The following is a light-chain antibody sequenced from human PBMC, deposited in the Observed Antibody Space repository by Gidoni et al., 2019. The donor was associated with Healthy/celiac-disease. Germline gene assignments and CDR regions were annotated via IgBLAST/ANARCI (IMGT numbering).Light chain of an antibody. CDR2: GAS. CDR3: QQYNNWPHT. V-gene: IGKV3-15*01. CDR1: QSVSSN. J-gene: IGKJ1*01. Sequence: EIVMTQSPATLSVSPGERATLPCRASQSVSSNLAWYQQKPGQAPRLLIYGASTRATGIPARFSGSGSGTEFTLTISSLQSEDFAVYYCQQYNNWPHTFGQGTKVEIK.